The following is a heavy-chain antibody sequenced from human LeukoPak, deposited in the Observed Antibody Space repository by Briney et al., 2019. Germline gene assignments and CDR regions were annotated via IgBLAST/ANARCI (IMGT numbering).Heavy chain of an antibody. V-gene: IGHV1-18*01. CDR1: GYTFTSYG. Sequence: GASVKVSCKASGYTFTSYGISWVRQAPGQGVEWMGWISAYNGNTNYAQKLQGRVTMTTDTSTSTAYMERRSLRYDDTAVYYCARPVVPAALSPLVVWGKGTTVTVSS. J-gene: IGHJ6*04. CDR3: ARPVVPAALSPLVV. CDR2: ISAYNGNT. D-gene: IGHD2-2*01.